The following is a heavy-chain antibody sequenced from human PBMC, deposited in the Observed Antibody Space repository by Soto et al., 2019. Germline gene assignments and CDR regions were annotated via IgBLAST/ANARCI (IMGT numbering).Heavy chain of an antibody. Sequence: QVQLVQSGAEVKKPGSSVKVSCKASGGTFSSYAISWVRQAPGQGLEWMGGIIPIFGTANYAQKFQGRDTITADESTSTAYMELSSLRSEDTAVYYCARGGTYYYDSSGYYDAFDIWGQGTMVTVSS. J-gene: IGHJ3*02. CDR1: GGTFSSYA. CDR3: ARGGTYYYDSSGYYDAFDI. D-gene: IGHD3-22*01. V-gene: IGHV1-69*01. CDR2: IIPIFGTA.